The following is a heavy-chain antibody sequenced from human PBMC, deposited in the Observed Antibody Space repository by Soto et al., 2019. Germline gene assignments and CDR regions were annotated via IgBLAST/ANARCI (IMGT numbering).Heavy chain of an antibody. V-gene: IGHV1-69*13. J-gene: IGHJ4*02. CDR2: IIPIFGTA. Sequence: SVKVSCKASGGTFSSYAISGVRQAPGQGLEWMGGIIPIFGTANYAQKFQGRVTITADESTSTAYMELSSLRSEDTAVYYCARDLRGYCSGGSCYEGVWGQGTLVTVSS. D-gene: IGHD2-15*01. CDR3: ARDLRGYCSGGSCYEGV. CDR1: GGTFSSYA.